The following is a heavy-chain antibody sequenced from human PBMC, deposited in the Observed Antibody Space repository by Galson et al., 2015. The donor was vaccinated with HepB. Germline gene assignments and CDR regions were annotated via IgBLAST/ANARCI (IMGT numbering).Heavy chain of an antibody. J-gene: IGHJ4*02. CDR2: IYYSGST. D-gene: IGHD4-23*01. V-gene: IGHV4-39*01. CDR1: GGSINSGNYY. CDR3: ARRWNSGGNSFDS. Sequence: ETLSLTCTVSGGSINSGNYYWDWIRQPPGKGLEWIGSIYYSGSTFYNPSLQSRVTISGDMSKNQFSLKLSSVTAADTAVYYCARRWNSGGNSFDSWGQGTLVTISS.